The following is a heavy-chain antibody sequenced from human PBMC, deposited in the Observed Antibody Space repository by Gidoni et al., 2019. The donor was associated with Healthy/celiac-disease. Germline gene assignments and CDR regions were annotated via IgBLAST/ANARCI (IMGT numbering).Heavy chain of an antibody. V-gene: IGHV3-30-3*01. CDR2: ISYDGSNK. Sequence: QVQLVESGGGVVQPGRSLRLSCAAFGFTFSSYAMHWVRQAPGQGLEWVAVISYDGSNKYYADSVKGRFTISRDNSKNTLYLQMNSLRAEDTAVYYCARGGTIPNDYWGQGTLVTVSS. CDR3: ARGGTIPNDY. CDR1: GFTFSSYA. D-gene: IGHD1-7*01. J-gene: IGHJ4*02.